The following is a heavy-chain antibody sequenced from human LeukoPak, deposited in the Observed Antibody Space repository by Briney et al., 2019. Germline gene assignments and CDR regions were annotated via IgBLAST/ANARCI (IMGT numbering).Heavy chain of an antibody. V-gene: IGHV4-59*10. CDR3: ARDNAYYDFWSGYYNWFDP. D-gene: IGHD3-3*01. Sequence: SGTLSPPRAFFGGGLRGYYLRWIPEPPGEGLEGVGGIYTSGSTNYNPSLKSRVTISVDTSKNQFSLKLSSVTAADTAVYYCARDNAYYDFWSGYYNWFDPWGQGTLVTVSS. CDR1: GGGLRGYY. J-gene: IGHJ5*02. CDR2: IYTSGST.